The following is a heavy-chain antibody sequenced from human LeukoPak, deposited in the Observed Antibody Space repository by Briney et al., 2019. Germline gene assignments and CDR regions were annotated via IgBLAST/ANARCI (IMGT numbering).Heavy chain of an antibody. J-gene: IGHJ4*02. V-gene: IGHV3-48*01. D-gene: IGHD1-26*01. Sequence: GGSLRLSCVTSGFSFGNYGMSWVRRAPGKGLEWISYFSSRKNIVNYADSVKGRFTISRDKAKTSLYLQMNSLRAEGTAVYYCVRDQQWESPHYFDFWGQGTPVTVSS. CDR1: GFSFGNYG. CDR2: FSSRKNIV. CDR3: VRDQQWESPHYFDF.